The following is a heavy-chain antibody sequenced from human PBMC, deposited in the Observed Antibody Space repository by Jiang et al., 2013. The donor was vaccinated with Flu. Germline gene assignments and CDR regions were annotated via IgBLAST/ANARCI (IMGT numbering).Heavy chain of an antibody. CDR2: MNPNSGNT. Sequence: GYTFTSYDINWVRQATGQGLEWMGWMNPNSGNTGYAQKFQGRVTMTRNTSISTAYMELSSLRSEDTAVYYCARMQGGSGWYKRVYYFDYWGQGTLVTVSS. D-gene: IGHD6-19*01. CDR1: GYTFTSYD. CDR3: ARMQGGSGWYKRVYYFDY. J-gene: IGHJ4*02. V-gene: IGHV1-8*01.